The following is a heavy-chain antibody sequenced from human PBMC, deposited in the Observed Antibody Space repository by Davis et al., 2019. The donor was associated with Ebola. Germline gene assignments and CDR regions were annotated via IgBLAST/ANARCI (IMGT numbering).Heavy chain of an antibody. CDR3: ARDVMGTGPTDY. Sequence: ASVKVSCKASGYTFTGYYMHWVRQAPEQGLEWMGWINPNSGGTNYAQKFQGRVTMTRDTSISTAYMELSRLRSDDTAVYYCARDVMGTGPTDYWGQGTLVTVSS. D-gene: IGHD7-27*01. CDR2: INPNSGGT. CDR1: GYTFTGYY. J-gene: IGHJ4*02. V-gene: IGHV1-2*02.